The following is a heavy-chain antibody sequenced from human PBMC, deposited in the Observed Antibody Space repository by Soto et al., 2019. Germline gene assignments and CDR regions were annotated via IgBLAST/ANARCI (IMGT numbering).Heavy chain of an antibody. CDR3: ARSPYSSGLNLQH. CDR2: INSDGSST. Sequence: EVQLVESGGGLVQPGGSLRLSCAASGFTFSSYWMHWVRQAPGKGLVWVSRINSDGSSTSYADSVKGRFTISRDNAKNTLYLQMNSLIAEDTAVYYCARSPYSSGLNLQHWGQGTLVTVSS. V-gene: IGHV3-74*01. CDR1: GFTFSSYW. D-gene: IGHD6-19*01. J-gene: IGHJ1*01.